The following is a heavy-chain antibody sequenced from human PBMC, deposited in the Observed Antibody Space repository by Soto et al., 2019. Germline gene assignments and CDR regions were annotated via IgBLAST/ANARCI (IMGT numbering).Heavy chain of an antibody. CDR1: GGSISSGGYS. D-gene: IGHD5-12*01. CDR3: AAGGGLPRYY. CDR2: IYHSGST. V-gene: IGHV4-30-2*01. J-gene: IGHJ4*02. Sequence: QLQLQESGSGLVKPSQTLSLTCAVSGGSISSGGYSWSWIRQPPGKGLEWIGYIYHSGSTYYNPSLKSRVTIAVDRSTNQFSLKRSSVTAADTAVYYWAAGGGLPRYYWGQGTLVTVSS.